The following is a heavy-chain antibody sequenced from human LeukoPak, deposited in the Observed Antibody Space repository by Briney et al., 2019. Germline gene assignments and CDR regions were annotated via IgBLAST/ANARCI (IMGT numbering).Heavy chain of an antibody. V-gene: IGHV3-74*01. D-gene: IGHD3-10*01. J-gene: IGHJ5*02. Sequence: PGGSLRLSCAASGFTFSSYWMHWVRQAPGKGLVWVSRINTDGSSTSYADSVKGRFTISRDNAKNTLNLQMNSLRAEDTAVYYCARGKYYYGSGSYGYWFDPWGQGTLVTVFS. CDR3: ARGKYYYGSGSYGYWFDP. CDR1: GFTFSSYW. CDR2: INTDGSST.